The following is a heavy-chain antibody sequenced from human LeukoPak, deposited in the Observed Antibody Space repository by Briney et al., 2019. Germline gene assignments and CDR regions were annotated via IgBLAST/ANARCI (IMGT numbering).Heavy chain of an antibody. J-gene: IGHJ4*02. D-gene: IGHD3-10*01. V-gene: IGHV1-24*01. Sequence: GASVKVSCKASGYTLTELPMHWVRQAPGKGLEWMGGFDPEDGETIYAQKFQGRVTMTEDTSTDTAYMELSSLRSEDTAVYYCATDRRSYGSFDYWGQGTLVTVSS. CDR2: FDPEDGET. CDR1: GYTLTELP. CDR3: ATDRRSYGSFDY.